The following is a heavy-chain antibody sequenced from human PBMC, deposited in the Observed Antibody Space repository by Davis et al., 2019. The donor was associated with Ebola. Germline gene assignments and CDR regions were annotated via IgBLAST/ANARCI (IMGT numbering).Heavy chain of an antibody. D-gene: IGHD3-3*01. CDR1: GFSFSNYA. CDR3: ASYDFWSGYDDY. V-gene: IGHV3-23*01. CDR2: VNSAGTYT. J-gene: IGHJ4*02. Sequence: GGSLRLSCAPSGFSFSNYAMSWARQAPGRGLEWVSAVNSAGTYTYYADSVKGRFTIFRDTSTVYLQMNSLRVEDTAVYYCASYDFWSGYDDYWGQGTLVTVSS.